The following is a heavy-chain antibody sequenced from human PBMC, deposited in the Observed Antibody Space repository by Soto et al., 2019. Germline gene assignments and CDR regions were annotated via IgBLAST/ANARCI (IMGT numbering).Heavy chain of an antibody. V-gene: IGHV1-69*01. J-gene: IGHJ6*02. CDR3: ARSQGSSTSLEIYYYYYYGMDV. CDR1: GGTFSSDA. CDR2: IIPISDTT. D-gene: IGHD2-2*01. Sequence: QVQLVQSGAEVKKPGSSVKVSCKASGGTFSSDAISWVRQAPGQGLEWMGGIIPISDTTNYAQKFQGRVTITADESTSTAYMELSSLRSEDTAVYYCARSQGSSTSLEIYYYYYYGMDVWGQGTTVTVSS.